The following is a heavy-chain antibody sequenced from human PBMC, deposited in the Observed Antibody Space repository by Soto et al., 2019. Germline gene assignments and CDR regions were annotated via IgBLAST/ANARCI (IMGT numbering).Heavy chain of an antibody. J-gene: IGHJ4*02. CDR3: ARVVGNWNEPPIY. CDR2: IIPSFGTT. CDR1: GGTFSSYA. V-gene: IGHV1-69*05. Sequence: SVKVSCKASGGTFSSYAISWVRQAPGQGLEWMGMIIPSFGTTSYAQKFQGIVTITRDTSTSTVYMELSSLRSEDTAVYYCARVVGNWNEPPIYWGQGTLVTVSS. D-gene: IGHD1-1*01.